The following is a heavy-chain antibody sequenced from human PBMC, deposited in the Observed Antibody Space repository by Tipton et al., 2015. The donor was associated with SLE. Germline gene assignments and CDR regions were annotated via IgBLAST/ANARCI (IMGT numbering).Heavy chain of an antibody. Sequence: TLSLTCTVSGGSISSGSYYWSWIRQPAGKGLEWIGYIYTSGSTNYNPSLKSRVTISVDTSKNQFSLKLSSVTAADTAVYYCARASRLVRWSGNGMDVWGQGTTVTVSS. V-gene: IGHV4-61*09. D-gene: IGHD4-23*01. CDR2: IYTSGST. CDR1: GGSISSGSYY. CDR3: ARASRLVRWSGNGMDV. J-gene: IGHJ6*02.